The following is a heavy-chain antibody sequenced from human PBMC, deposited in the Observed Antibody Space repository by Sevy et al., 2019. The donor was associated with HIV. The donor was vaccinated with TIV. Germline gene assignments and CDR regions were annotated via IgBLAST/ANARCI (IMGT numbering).Heavy chain of an antibody. CDR3: AKVGPGWSYLYYFDY. Sequence: GGSLRLSCAASGFTFRNYGMHWVRQAPGKGLEWVAFISYDGGNKYYGDSMKGRFTISRDNSKNTLYLQMKSLRPEDEAVYYCAKVGPGWSYLYYFDYWGQGTLVTVSS. V-gene: IGHV3-30*18. D-gene: IGHD3-10*01. CDR2: ISYDGGNK. CDR1: GFTFRNYG. J-gene: IGHJ4*02.